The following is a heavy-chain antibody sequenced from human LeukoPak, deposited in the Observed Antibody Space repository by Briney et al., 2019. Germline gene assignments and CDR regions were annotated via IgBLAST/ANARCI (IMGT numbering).Heavy chain of an antibody. D-gene: IGHD1-26*01. CDR2: ISAYNGNT. CDR3: AREDGGATTGGVDY. CDR1: GGTFSSYA. Sequence: EASVKVSCKASGGTFSSYAISWVRQAPGQGLEWMGWISAYNGNTNYAQKLQGRVTMTTDTSTSTAYMELRSLRSDDTAVYYCAREDGGATTGGVDYWGQGTLVTVSS. J-gene: IGHJ4*02. V-gene: IGHV1-18*01.